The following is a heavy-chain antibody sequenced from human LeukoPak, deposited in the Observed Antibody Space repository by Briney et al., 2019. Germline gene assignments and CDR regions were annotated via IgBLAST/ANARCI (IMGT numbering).Heavy chain of an antibody. Sequence: PGGSLRLSCAASGIIFSNYWMHWVRQAPGKGLVWVSRINRDGSSTSYADSVKGRFTIFRDNAKNTLYLQMNSLRAEDTAVYYCAKEQGSSGYYFDYWGQGTLVTVSS. CDR3: AKEQGSSGYYFDY. V-gene: IGHV3-74*01. J-gene: IGHJ4*02. CDR2: INRDGSST. D-gene: IGHD3-22*01. CDR1: GIIFSNYW.